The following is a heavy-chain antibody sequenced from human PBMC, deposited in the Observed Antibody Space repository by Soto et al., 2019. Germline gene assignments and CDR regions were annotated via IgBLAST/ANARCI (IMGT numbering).Heavy chain of an antibody. CDR1: GFTFSSYA. J-gene: IGHJ4*02. CDR3: ARDLIYGDYVDGGFFDY. D-gene: IGHD4-17*01. CDR2: ISGSGGST. Sequence: PGGSLRLSCAASGFTFSSYAMSWVRQAPGKGLEWVSAISGSGGSTYYADSVKGRFTISRDNSKNTLYLQMNSLRAEDTAVYYCARDLIYGDYVDGGFFDYWGQGTLVTVSS. V-gene: IGHV3-23*01.